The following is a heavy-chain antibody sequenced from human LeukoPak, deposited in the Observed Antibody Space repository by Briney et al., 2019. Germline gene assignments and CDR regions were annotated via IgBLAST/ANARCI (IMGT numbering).Heavy chain of an antibody. J-gene: IGHJ6*03. V-gene: IGHV1-69*05. CDR1: GGTFSSYA. CDR2: IIPIFGTA. D-gene: IGHD6-19*01. Sequence: GASVKVSCKASGGTFSSYAISWVRQAPGQGLEWMGGIIPIFGTANYAQKLQGRVTMTTDTSTSTAYMELRSLRSDDTAVYYCAREAVAGTEYYYYYMDVWGKGTTVTISS. CDR3: AREAVAGTEYYYYYMDV.